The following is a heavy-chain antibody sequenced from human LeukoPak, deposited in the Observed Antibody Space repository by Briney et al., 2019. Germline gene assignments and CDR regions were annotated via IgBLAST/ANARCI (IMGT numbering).Heavy chain of an antibody. CDR3: AKEGVYSYGLYGMDV. Sequence: PGRSQRLSCAASGFTFSSYGMHWVRQAPGKGLEWVAVISYDGSNKYYADSVKGRFTISRDNSKNTLYLQMNSLRAEDTAVYYCAKEGVYSYGLYGMDVWGQGTTVTVSS. J-gene: IGHJ6*02. CDR2: ISYDGSNK. V-gene: IGHV3-30*18. CDR1: GFTFSSYG. D-gene: IGHD5-18*01.